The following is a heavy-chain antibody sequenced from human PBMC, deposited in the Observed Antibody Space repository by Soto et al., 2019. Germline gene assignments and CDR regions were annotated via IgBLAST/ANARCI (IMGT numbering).Heavy chain of an antibody. CDR1: GGSFSGYY. CDR2: INHSGST. CDR3: ARVPWNTMARRNRGYYFDY. J-gene: IGHJ4*02. Sequence: SETLSLTCAVYGGSFSGYYWSWIRQPPGKGLEWIGEINHSGSTNYNPSLKSRVTISVDTSKNQFSLKLSSVTAADTAVYYCARVPWNTMARRNRGYYFDYWGQGTLVTVSS. D-gene: IGHD3-10*01. V-gene: IGHV4-34*01.